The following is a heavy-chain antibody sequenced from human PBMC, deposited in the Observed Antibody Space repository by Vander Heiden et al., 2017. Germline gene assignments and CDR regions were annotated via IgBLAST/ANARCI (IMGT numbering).Heavy chain of an antibody. CDR2: ISSSGSTI. V-gene: IGHV3-11*01. CDR3: ASTIAAAGNYYYYGMDV. J-gene: IGHJ6*02. CDR1: GFTFSHYY. Sequence: QVQLVESGGGLVKPGGSLRLSCAASGFTFSHYYMSWIRQAPGKGLEWVSYISSSGSTIYYADSVKGRFTISRDNAKNSLYLQMNSLRAEDTAVYYCASTIAAAGNYYYYGMDVWGQGTTVTVSS. D-gene: IGHD6-13*01.